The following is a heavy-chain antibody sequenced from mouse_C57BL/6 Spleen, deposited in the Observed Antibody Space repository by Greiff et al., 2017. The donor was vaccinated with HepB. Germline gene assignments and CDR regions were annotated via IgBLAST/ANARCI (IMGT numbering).Heavy chain of an antibody. CDR3: AREVCGSSYGYFVV. V-gene: IGHV3-6*01. Sequence: EVKLVEPGPGLVKPSQSLSLTCSVTGYSITSGYYCNWIRQFPANKLEWMGYISYDGSNNYNPSLKNRMTLTRDASKNQLFLKLNTVTTEDTATYYGAREVCGSSYGYFVVWGTGTTVTVSS. J-gene: IGHJ1*03. CDR1: GYSITSGYY. CDR2: ISYDGSN. D-gene: IGHD1-1*01.